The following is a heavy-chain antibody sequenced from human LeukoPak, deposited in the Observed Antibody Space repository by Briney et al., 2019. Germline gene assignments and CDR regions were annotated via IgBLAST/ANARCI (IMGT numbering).Heavy chain of an antibody. J-gene: IGHJ4*02. V-gene: IGHV1-2*02. Sequence: GASVKVSCKASGYTFTGYYMHWVRQAPGQGLEWMGWINPNSGGTNYAQKFQGRVTMTRDTSISTAYMELSRLRSDNTAVYYCARQLPYSSGWPLYWGQGTLVTVSS. CDR3: ARQLPYSSGWPLY. CDR1: GYTFTGYY. CDR2: INPNSGGT. D-gene: IGHD6-19*01.